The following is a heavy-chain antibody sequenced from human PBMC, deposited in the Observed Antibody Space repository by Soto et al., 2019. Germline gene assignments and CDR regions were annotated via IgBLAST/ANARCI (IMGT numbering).Heavy chain of an antibody. J-gene: IGHJ5*02. Sequence: QVQLQESGPRLVKPSQTLSLTCNVSGDYIRSGGYYWSWIRQRPGKDLEWIGYIYYTGSTYYNRSLRSRLFMSVDTSENQCSLKVTSVAGADTAIYYCAIEMRSAHNTSGSIYPLGHGIMVTFSA. CDR2: IYYTGST. V-gene: IGHV4-31*03. CDR3: AIEMRSAHNTSGSIYP. CDR1: GDYIRSGGYY. D-gene: IGHD3-3*01.